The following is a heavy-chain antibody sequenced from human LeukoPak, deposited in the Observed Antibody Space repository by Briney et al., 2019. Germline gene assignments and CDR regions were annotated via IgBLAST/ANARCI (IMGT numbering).Heavy chain of an antibody. V-gene: IGHV4-59*01. J-gene: IGHJ4*02. CDR1: GGSISSYY. D-gene: IGHD6-6*01. CDR2: IYYSGST. CDR3: ARGGNRAARLSY. Sequence: SETLSLTCTVSGGSISSYYWSWIRQPPGKGLEWIGYIYYSGSTNYNPSLKSRVTISVDTSKSQFSLKLSSVTAADTAVYYCARGGNRAARLSYWGQGTLVTVSS.